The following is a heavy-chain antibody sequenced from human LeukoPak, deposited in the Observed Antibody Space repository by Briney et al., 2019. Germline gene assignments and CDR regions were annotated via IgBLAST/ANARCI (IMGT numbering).Heavy chain of an antibody. V-gene: IGHV3-21*01. CDR1: GFTFVDYG. J-gene: IGHJ3*02. D-gene: IGHD5-18*01. CDR2: ISSSSGET. CDR3: ARVHRSYGFGAFDI. Sequence: GGSLRLSCAASGFTFVDYGMSWGRHGPGKGLEWVSPISSSSGETYYAHSVKGRFTISRDNAKNSLYLQMNSLRAEDAAVYYCARVHRSYGFGAFDIWGQGTMVTVSS.